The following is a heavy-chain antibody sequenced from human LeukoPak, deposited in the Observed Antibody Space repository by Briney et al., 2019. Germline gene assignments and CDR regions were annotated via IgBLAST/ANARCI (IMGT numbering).Heavy chain of an antibody. V-gene: IGHV3-21*01. D-gene: IGHD2-2*01. Sequence: RGSLRVSRVHSLFTLRRYSMNWVRQAPPEGLEWVSSISSSSSYIYYADSVKGRFTISRDNAKNSLYLQMNSLRAEDTAVYYCARAYAPYHFDYWGQGTLVTVSS. J-gene: IGHJ4*02. CDR3: ARAYAPYHFDY. CDR1: LFTLRRYS. CDR2: ISSSSSYI.